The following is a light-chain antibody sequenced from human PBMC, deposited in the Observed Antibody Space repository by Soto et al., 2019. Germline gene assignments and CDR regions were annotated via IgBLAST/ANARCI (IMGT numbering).Light chain of an antibody. CDR1: SSDVGGYNH. CDR3: CSYTSLSTVV. Sequence: QSALTQPASVSGSPGQSITISCTGTSSDVGGYNHVSWDQHSPGKAPKLILFAVSDRPAGVSHRFSCSKSGNTASLTISGLQAEDEADYYCCSYTSLSTVVFGGGTKPTVL. V-gene: IGLV2-14*01. CDR2: AVS. J-gene: IGLJ2*01.